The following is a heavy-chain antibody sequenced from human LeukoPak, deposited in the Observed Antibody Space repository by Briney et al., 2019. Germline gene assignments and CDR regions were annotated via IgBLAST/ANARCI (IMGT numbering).Heavy chain of an antibody. D-gene: IGHD6-6*01. CDR2: ISAYNGNT. J-gene: IGHJ3*02. Sequence: GASVKVSCKASGYTFTSYGISWVRQAPGQGLEWMGWISAYNGNTNYAQKLQGRVTMTTDTSTSTAYMELSSLRSEDTAVYYCASNAARLTRVDEPGIWGQGTMVTVSS. V-gene: IGHV1-18*01. CDR1: GYTFTSYG. CDR3: ASNAARLTRVDEPGI.